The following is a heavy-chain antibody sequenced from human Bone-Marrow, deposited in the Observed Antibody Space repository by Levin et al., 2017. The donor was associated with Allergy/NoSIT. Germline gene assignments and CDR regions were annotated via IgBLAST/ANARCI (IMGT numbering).Heavy chain of an antibody. CDR3: VRETSVGGVFDY. V-gene: IGHV1-69*06. J-gene: IGHJ4*02. Sequence: VASVKVSCKASGDSFNSFLFNWVRQAPGQRLEWMGAIVPLFGTTDYAQMFEGRITISADKSTATGYMALYNLTSEDTAVYYCVRETSVGGVFDYWGQGSPVTVSS. CDR1: GDSFNSFL. CDR2: IVPLFGTT. D-gene: IGHD2-8*02.